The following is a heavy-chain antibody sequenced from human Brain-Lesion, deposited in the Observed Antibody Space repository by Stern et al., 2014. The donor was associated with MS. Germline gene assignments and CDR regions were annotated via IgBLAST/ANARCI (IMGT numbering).Heavy chain of an antibody. Sequence: VQLVESGPGLVKPSQTLSLSCTVSGGSISSGGYYWSWIRQPAGKGLEWIGRIFNSGSTSYNPSLKSRVTISIDNSKNQLPLRLNSMTAADTAVYYCARGRVVPGFQYYATDVWGQGTTVIVSS. J-gene: IGHJ6*02. D-gene: IGHD2-2*01. CDR3: ARGRVVPGFQYYATDV. CDR2: IFNSGST. CDR1: GGSISSGGYY. V-gene: IGHV4-61*02.